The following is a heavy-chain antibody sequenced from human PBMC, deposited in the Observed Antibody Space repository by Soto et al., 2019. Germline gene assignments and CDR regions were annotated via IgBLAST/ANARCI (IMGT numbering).Heavy chain of an antibody. CDR2: MEPSSGKT. CDR3: ARGVTAGVDY. V-gene: IGHV1-8*01. CDR1: GYSFTSLD. D-gene: IGHD3-10*01. Sequence: GASVKVSCKASGYSFTSLDINWVRLTTGQGLEWMGWMEPSSGKTGYAQRFQDRVTMTRDTSINTAYMELRSLTSDDTAFYYCARGVTAGVDYWGQGTLVTVSS. J-gene: IGHJ4*02.